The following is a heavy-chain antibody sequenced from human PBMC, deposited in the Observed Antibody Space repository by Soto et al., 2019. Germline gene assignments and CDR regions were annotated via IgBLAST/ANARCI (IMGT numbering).Heavy chain of an antibody. Sequence: PGGSLRLSCAASGFTLSDYYMSWIRQAPGKGLEWVSYISSSGTIIYYADSVKGRFTISRDNAKKSLYLQMNSLRAEDTAVYYCARDLGYYDSSGYSDYWGQGTLVTVSS. V-gene: IGHV3-11*01. J-gene: IGHJ4*02. CDR3: ARDLGYYDSSGYSDY. CDR1: GFTLSDYY. CDR2: ISSSGTII. D-gene: IGHD3-22*01.